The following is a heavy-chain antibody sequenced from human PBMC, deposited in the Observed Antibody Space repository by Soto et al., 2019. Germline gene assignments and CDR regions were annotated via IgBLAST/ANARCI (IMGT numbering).Heavy chain of an antibody. CDR2: ISAYNGNT. J-gene: IGHJ6*03. CDR1: GYTFTSYG. CDR3: ARVDGYSSSWYGGGYYYYYYMDV. D-gene: IGHD6-13*01. Sequence: ASGKVSCKASGYTFTSYGISWVRQAPGQGLEWMGWISAYNGNTNYAQKLQGRVTMTTDTSTSTAYMELRSLRSDDTAVYYCARVDGYSSSWYGGGYYYYYYMDVWGKGTTVTVSS. V-gene: IGHV1-18*01.